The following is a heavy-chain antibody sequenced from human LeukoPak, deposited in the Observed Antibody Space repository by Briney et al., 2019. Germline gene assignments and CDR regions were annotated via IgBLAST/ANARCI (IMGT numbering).Heavy chain of an antibody. J-gene: IGHJ4*02. V-gene: IGHV3-49*04. CDR3: SLWREDLTGYYRLDF. Sequence: RSLRLSCSGSGFSFGDFALSWVRQAPGKGLEWIGLIRRQSYGEMTYYAASVKGRFSLSRDNSKSIAYLRMSSLKTEDTAVYYCSLWREDLTGYYRLDFWGQGTLVSVSS. CDR1: GFSFGDFA. D-gene: IGHD3-22*01. CDR2: IRRQSYGEMT.